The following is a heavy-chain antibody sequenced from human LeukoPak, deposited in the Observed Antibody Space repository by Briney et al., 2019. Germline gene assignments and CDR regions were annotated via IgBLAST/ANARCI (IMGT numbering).Heavy chain of an antibody. CDR1: GFTFSDDN. D-gene: IGHD2-15*01. CDR3: AGVVADDRGRGVNRYVDY. CDR2: ISKSGSVI. J-gene: IGHJ2*01. Sequence: GGSLRLSCAASGFTFSDDNMSWIRQAPGKGLEWVSHISKSGSVIYYADSVKGRLTIPRDNAKNSLYPELNCLRAEDTAGYYCAGVVADDRGRGVNRYVDYWGSGTLVTVSS. V-gene: IGHV3-11*01.